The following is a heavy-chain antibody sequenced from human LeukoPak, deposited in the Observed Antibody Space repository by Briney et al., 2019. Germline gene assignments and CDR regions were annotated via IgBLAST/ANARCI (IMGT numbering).Heavy chain of an antibody. V-gene: IGHV4-34*01. CDR1: GGSFNGYY. CDR3: ARRSLYSISSGITP. J-gene: IGHJ5*02. CDR2: ISQSGST. D-gene: IGHD6-6*01. Sequence: SETLSLTCAVYGGSFNGYYWNWIRHPPGKGLELIGDISQSGSTNYNPSLKSRVTISVDTSKNQVSLRLNSVTAADTAVYYCARRSLYSISSGITPWGQGTLVTVSS.